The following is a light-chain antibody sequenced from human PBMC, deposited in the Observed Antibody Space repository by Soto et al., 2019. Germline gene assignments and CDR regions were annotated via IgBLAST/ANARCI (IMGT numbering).Light chain of an antibody. Sequence: QSALTQPPSASGSPGQSVTISCTGTSSDVGGHNSVSWYQHHPGKAPKLMIYDVTKRPSGVPGRFSGSKSGNTASLTVSGLQAEDEADYYCCSYAVSNSLVFGGGTKLTAL. CDR2: DVT. V-gene: IGLV2-8*01. J-gene: IGLJ2*01. CDR3: CSYAVSNSLV. CDR1: SSDVGGHNS.